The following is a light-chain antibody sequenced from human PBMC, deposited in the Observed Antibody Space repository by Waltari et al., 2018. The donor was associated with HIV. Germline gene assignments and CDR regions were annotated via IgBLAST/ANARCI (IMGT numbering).Light chain of an antibody. J-gene: IGLJ2*01. CDR2: QDT. V-gene: IGLV3-1*01. Sequence: SYALTQSPSVPVSPGQPTSITCPGAELGVRNACWYQQKPGQSPLLVIHQDTKRPSGIPERFSGSNSGNTATLTISGTQAMDEADYYCQARDSSTVVFGGGTKLTVL. CDR1: ELGVRN. CDR3: QARDSSTVV.